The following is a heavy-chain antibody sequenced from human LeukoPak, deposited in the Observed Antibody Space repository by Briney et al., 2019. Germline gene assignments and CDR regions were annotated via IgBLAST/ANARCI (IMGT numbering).Heavy chain of an antibody. D-gene: IGHD1-1*01. J-gene: IGHJ4*02. Sequence: GGSLRLSCAASGFTFSDHYMDWVRQAPGKGLEWVGRTRNKASSYTTEYAASVKGRFTISRDDSKNSLYLQMNSLQTEDTAVYYCTRQLDNWGQGTLVTVSS. V-gene: IGHV3-72*01. CDR2: TRNKASSYTT. CDR1: GFTFSDHY. CDR3: TRQLDN.